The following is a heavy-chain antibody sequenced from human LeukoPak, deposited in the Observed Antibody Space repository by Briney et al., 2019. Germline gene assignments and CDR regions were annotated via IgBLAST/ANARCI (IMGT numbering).Heavy chain of an antibody. J-gene: IGHJ4*02. Sequence: SETLSLTCAVYGGSFSGYYWSWIRQSPGKGLEWIGEINHSGSTNYNPSLKSRVTISVDTSKNQFSLKLSSVTAADTAVYYCAREGSYYDSSGYYTQDYWGQGTLVTVSS. CDR3: AREGSYYDSSGYYTQDY. V-gene: IGHV4-34*01. D-gene: IGHD3-22*01. CDR1: GGSFSGYY. CDR2: INHSGST.